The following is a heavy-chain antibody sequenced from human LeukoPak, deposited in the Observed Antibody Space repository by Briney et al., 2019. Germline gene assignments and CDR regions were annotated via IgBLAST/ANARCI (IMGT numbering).Heavy chain of an antibody. Sequence: SVKVSCKASGGTFSSYAISWVRQAPGQGLEWMGGIIPIFGTANYAQKFQGRVTITTDESTSTAYMELSSLRSEDTAVYYCAGRSNGSGGAFDIWGQGTMVTVSS. J-gene: IGHJ3*02. D-gene: IGHD3-10*01. CDR1: GGTFSSYA. CDR3: AGRSNGSGGAFDI. V-gene: IGHV1-69*05. CDR2: IIPIFGTA.